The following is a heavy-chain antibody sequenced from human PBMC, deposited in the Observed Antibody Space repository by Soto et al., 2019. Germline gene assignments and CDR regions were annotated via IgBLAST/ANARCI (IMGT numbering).Heavy chain of an antibody. CDR2: IKEDGNEK. V-gene: IGHV3-7*01. J-gene: IGHJ1*01. D-gene: IGHD1-7*01. CDR3: ARDDELFLAN. CDR1: GFKFSRYW. Sequence: PGGSLRLSWEGSGFKFSRYWMSWVRQAPGKGLEWVANIKEDGNEKYYVDAVKGRFTISRDNAKNSLYLQMNNLRAEDAALYYCARDDELFLANWGQGTLVTVSS.